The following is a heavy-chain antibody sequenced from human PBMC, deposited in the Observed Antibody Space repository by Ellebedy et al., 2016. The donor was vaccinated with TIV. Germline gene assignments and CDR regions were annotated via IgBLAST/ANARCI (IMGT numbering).Heavy chain of an antibody. CDR2: INHSGST. V-gene: IGHV4-34*01. D-gene: IGHD6-13*01. CDR3: ASRSRIAAPGTPSYYYYMDV. CDR1: GGSFSGYY. Sequence: SETLSLTCAVYGGSFSGYYWSWIRQPPGKGLEWIGEINHSGSTNYNPSLKSRVTISVDTSKNQFSLKLSSVTAADTAVYYCASRSRIAAPGTPSYYYYMDVWGKGTTVTVSS. J-gene: IGHJ6*03.